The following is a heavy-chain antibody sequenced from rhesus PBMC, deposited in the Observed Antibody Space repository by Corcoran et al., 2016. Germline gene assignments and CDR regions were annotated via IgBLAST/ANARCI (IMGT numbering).Heavy chain of an antibody. CDR2: IFGTCGVM. J-gene: IGHJ6*01. Sequence: QVQLQESGPGLVKASETLSLTCAVSGDSISNNYWSWIRQPPGKGLEWIGRIFGTCGVMNSNPALMSRFPLSTDTAKNHFSLRLNSVTAADTAVYYCARDAAYSGGSYYGLESWGQGVAVTVSS. V-gene: IGHV4-147*01. CDR3: ARDAAYSGGSYYGLES. CDR1: GDSISNNY. D-gene: IGHD6-37*01.